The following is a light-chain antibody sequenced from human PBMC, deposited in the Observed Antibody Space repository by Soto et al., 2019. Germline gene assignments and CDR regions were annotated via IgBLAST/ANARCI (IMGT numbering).Light chain of an antibody. CDR2: WAS. CDR1: QSVLYSANNENY. CDR3: HQYALAPWT. Sequence: DIVVTQSPESLAVSLGERATIHCTSSQSVLYSANNENYSAWFQQKPGQPPKLLIYWASTRESGVPDRFSGSGSGTDFTLTISSLQAEDVAVYYCHQYALAPWTFGQGTKVEIK. V-gene: IGKV4-1*01. J-gene: IGKJ1*01.